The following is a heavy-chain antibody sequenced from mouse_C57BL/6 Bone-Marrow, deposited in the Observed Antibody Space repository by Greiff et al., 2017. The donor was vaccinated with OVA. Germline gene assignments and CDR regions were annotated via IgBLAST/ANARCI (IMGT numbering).Heavy chain of an antibody. CDR1: GFTFSSYA. Sequence: DVHLVESGEGLVKPGGSLKLSCAASGFTFSSYAMSWVRQTPEKRLEWVAYISSGGDYIYYADTVKGRFTISRDNARNTLYLQMSSLKSEDTAMYYCTRVYYYDYDGENAMDYWGQGTSVTVSS. CDR2: ISSGGDYI. V-gene: IGHV5-9-1*02. CDR3: TRVYYYDYDGENAMDY. J-gene: IGHJ4*01. D-gene: IGHD2-4*01.